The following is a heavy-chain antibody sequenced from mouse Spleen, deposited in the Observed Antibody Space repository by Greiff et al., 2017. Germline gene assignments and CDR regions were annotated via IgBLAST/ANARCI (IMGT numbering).Heavy chain of an antibody. D-gene: IGHD1-1*02. Sequence: EVQLQQSGPELVQPGASVKISCKASGYTFTGYYMNWVKQSPGKSLEWIGDINPNNGGTNYNQKFKGKATLTVDKSSSTAYMELRSLTSEDSAGYYCARYGYNCGRYAYWGQGTMVTVSA. CDR2: INPNNGGT. CDR3: ARYGYNCGRYAY. J-gene: IGHJ3*01. CDR1: GYTFTGYY. V-gene: IGHV1-26*01.